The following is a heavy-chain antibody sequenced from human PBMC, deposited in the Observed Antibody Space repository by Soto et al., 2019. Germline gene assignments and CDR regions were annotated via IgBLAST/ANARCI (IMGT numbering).Heavy chain of an antibody. CDR3: ARTPFSGSYFASPYYFDY. Sequence: PGESLKISCKGSGYSFTSYWIGWVRQMPGKGLEWMGIIYPGDSDTRYSPSFQGQVTISADKSISTAYLQWSSLKASDTAMYYCARTPFSGSYFASPYYFDYWGQGTLVTVSS. CDR2: IYPGDSDT. D-gene: IGHD1-26*01. V-gene: IGHV5-51*01. J-gene: IGHJ4*02. CDR1: GYSFTSYW.